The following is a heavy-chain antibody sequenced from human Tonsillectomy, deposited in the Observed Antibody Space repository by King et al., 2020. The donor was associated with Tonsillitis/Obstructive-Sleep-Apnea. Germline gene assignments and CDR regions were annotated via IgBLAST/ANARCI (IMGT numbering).Heavy chain of an antibody. CDR3: AHHPNCSSASCWYYFDY. CDR2: MYWDDDK. D-gene: IGHD2-2*01. Sequence: ITLKESGPTLVKPTQTLTLTCTFSGFSLSTSGVGVGWIRQPPGKALEWLALMYWDDDKRYSPSLKSRLNTTKTTSKNQVVLTITNMDPVDTATYYCAHHPNCSSASCWYYFDYWGQGTLVTVSS. J-gene: IGHJ4*02. V-gene: IGHV2-5*02. CDR1: GFSLSTSGVG.